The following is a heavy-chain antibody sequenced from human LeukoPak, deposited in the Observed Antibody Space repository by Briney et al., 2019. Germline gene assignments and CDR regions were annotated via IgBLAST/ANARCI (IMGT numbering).Heavy chain of an antibody. CDR3: VRDRSGSNGDY. Sequence: GGSLRLSCAASGFTFSSYWMHWVRQAPGKGLVWVSRINSDGDVINYADSVKGRFTISRDNAKNTLYLQMNSLRAEDTAVYYCVRDRSGSNGDYWGHGTLVTVSS. J-gene: IGHJ4*01. CDR2: INSDGDVI. CDR1: GFTFSSYW. V-gene: IGHV3-74*01. D-gene: IGHD1-26*01.